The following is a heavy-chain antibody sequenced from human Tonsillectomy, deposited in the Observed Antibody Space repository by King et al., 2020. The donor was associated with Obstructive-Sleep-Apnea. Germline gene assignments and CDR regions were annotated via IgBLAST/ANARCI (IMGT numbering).Heavy chain of an antibody. V-gene: IGHV3-20*04. CDR3: ARDXASGXXXWFXFDL. J-gene: IGHJ2*01. CDR1: GFTFDDYG. Sequence: VQLVESGGGVVRPGGSLRLSCAASGFTFDDYGMSWVRQAPGKGLEWVSGINWNGGSTVYADSMKGRFTISRDNAKNSLYLQMNSLRAEDTAVYYWARDXASGXXXWFXFDLXGRGTLVTVXS. D-gene: IGHD3-10*01. CDR2: INWNGGST.